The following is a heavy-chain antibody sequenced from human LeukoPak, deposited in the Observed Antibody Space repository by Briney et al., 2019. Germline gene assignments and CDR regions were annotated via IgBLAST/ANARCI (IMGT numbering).Heavy chain of an antibody. CDR3: AKDFRAWIVVVSLDY. V-gene: IGHV3-30*18. CDR2: ISYDGSNK. CDR1: GFTFSSYG. Sequence: GGSLRLSCAASGFTFSSYGMHWVRPAPGKGLEWVAVISYDGSNKYYADSVKGRFTISRDNSKNTLYLQMNSLRAEDTAVYYCAKDFRAWIVVVSLDYWGQGTLVTVSS. D-gene: IGHD3-22*01. J-gene: IGHJ4*02.